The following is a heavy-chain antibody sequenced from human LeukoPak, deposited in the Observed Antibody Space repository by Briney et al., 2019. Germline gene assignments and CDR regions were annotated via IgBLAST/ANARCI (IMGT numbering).Heavy chain of an antibody. Sequence: GGSLRLSCAVSGFTFNTYNMNWVRQAPGKGLEWVSYISTSSSTIYYADSVKGRFTISRDNAMNSLYLQMNSLRDEDTAVYYCARATGDCWGQGTLVTVSS. CDR1: GFTFNTYN. CDR3: ARATGDC. J-gene: IGHJ4*02. CDR2: ISTSSSTI. V-gene: IGHV3-48*02. D-gene: IGHD7-27*01.